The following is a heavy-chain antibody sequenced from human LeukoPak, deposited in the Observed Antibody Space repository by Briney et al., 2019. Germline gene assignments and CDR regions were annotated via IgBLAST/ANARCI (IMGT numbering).Heavy chain of an antibody. CDR1: GGSINSYY. D-gene: IGHD3-10*01. V-gene: IGHV4-59*12. CDR3: ARSRRTMVRVHDAFDI. CDR2: ISYSGST. J-gene: IGHJ3*02. Sequence: SETLSLTCTVSGGSINSYYWSWIRQPPGKGLEWIGCISYSGSTNYNPSLKSRVTISLDTSKNQFSLKLSSVTAADTAVYCCARSRRTMVRVHDAFDIWGQGTMVTVSS.